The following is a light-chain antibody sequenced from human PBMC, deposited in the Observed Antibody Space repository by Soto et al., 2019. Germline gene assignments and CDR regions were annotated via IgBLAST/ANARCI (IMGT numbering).Light chain of an antibody. CDR2: AAS. CDR3: QQANSFPLT. Sequence: DIQMTQSPSSVSASVGDRVTITCRASQGISSRLAWYQQKPGKAPNLLIYAASNLQSGVPSRFRGSGSETDFTLTIGSLQPEDFATYYCQQANSFPLTFGGGTKVEIK. V-gene: IGKV1-12*01. CDR1: QGISSR. J-gene: IGKJ4*01.